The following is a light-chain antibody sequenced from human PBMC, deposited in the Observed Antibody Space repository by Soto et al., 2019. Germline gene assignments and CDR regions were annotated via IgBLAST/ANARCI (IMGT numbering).Light chain of an antibody. CDR3: QQYGSPGT. Sequence: EIVLTQAPGTLSLSPGERATLSCRASQSVSNNYLAWFQQKPGQAPRLLIYGASNRATGIPDRCSGSGSRTVFTLTISRLEPEDSAVYYCQQYGSPGTFGQGTKV. CDR2: GAS. J-gene: IGKJ1*01. CDR1: QSVSNNY. V-gene: IGKV3-20*01.